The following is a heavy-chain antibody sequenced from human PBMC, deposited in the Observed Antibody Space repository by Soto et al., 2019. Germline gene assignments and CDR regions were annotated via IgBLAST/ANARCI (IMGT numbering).Heavy chain of an antibody. Sequence: QVQLVESGGGVVQPGRSLRLSCAASGFNFSTSGMHWVRQAPGKGLEWVAVIWYDGTNKYYADSVKGRFTISRDNSKNTRYLQLNRQRAEDTAVYYCAGAEASDASLWARYYYYYYTDVWGKGTTVTVSS. CDR2: IWYDGTNK. CDR1: GFNFSTSG. J-gene: IGHJ6*03. V-gene: IGHV3-33*01. CDR3: AGAEASDASLWARYYYYYYTDV. D-gene: IGHD3-16*02.